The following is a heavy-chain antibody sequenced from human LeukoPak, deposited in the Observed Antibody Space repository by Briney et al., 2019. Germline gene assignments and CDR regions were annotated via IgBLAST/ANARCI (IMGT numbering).Heavy chain of an antibody. Sequence: SETLSLTCTVSGGPVSSGSYYWSWIRQPPGKGLEWIGYIYYSGSTNYNPSLKSRVTISVDTSKDQFSLKLSSVTAADTAVYYCARVSDILTGFNWFDPWGQGTLVTVSS. CDR2: IYYSGST. CDR1: GGPVSSGSYY. CDR3: ARVSDILTGFNWFDP. J-gene: IGHJ5*02. V-gene: IGHV4-61*01. D-gene: IGHD3-9*01.